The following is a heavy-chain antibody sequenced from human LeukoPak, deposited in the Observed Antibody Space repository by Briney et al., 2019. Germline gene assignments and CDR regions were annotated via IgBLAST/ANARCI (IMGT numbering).Heavy chain of an antibody. CDR1: GGTFSSYA. V-gene: IGHV1-69*06. CDR2: IIPIFGTA. D-gene: IGHD5-12*01. CDR3: AREVGGYDFIAYFDY. Sequence: SVKVSCKASGGTFSSYALSWVRQAPGQGLEWMGGIIPIFGTANYAQKLQGRVTITADKSTSTAYMELSSLRSEDTAVYYCAREVGGYDFIAYFDYWGQGTLVTVSS. J-gene: IGHJ4*02.